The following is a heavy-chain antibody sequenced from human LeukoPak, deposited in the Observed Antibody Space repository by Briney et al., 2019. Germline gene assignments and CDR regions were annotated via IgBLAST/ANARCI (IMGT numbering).Heavy chain of an antibody. D-gene: IGHD2-21*01. CDR3: ARNPYTDYYFDY. CDR1: GFTFSSYG. Sequence: PGRSLRLSCAASGFTFSSYGMHWVRQAPGKGLEWVAVISYDGSNKYYADSVKGRFTISRDNSKNTLYLQMNSLRADDTAVYYCARNPYTDYYFDYWGQGTLVTVSS. V-gene: IGHV3-30*03. CDR2: ISYDGSNK. J-gene: IGHJ4*02.